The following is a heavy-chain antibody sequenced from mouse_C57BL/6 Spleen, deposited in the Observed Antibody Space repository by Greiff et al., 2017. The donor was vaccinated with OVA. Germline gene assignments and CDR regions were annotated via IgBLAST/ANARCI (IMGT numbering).Heavy chain of an antibody. CDR2: ISDGGSYT. CDR3: ARDGNYYYFDY. D-gene: IGHD2-1*01. CDR1: GFTFSSYA. V-gene: IGHV5-4*01. Sequence: EVHLVESGGGLVKPGGSLKLSCAASGFTFSSYAMSWVRQTPEKRLEWVATISDGGSYTYYPDNVKGRFTISRDNAKNNLYLQMSHLKSEDTAMYYCARDGNYYYFDYWGQGTTITVSS. J-gene: IGHJ2*01.